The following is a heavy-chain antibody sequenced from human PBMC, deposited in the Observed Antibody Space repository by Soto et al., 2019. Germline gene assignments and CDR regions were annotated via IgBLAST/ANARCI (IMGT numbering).Heavy chain of an antibody. CDR1: GGSFSGYY. Sequence: QVQLQQRGAGLLKPSETLSLTCAVYGGSFSGYYWSWIRQPPGKGLAWIGEINHSGSTNYNPSLKGRVTISVDTSKNQFSLKLSSVTAAATAGYYCASNRGYSYGNYYYYMDVWGKGTTVTVSS. D-gene: IGHD5-18*01. J-gene: IGHJ6*03. CDR2: INHSGST. CDR3: ASNRGYSYGNYYYYMDV. V-gene: IGHV4-34*01.